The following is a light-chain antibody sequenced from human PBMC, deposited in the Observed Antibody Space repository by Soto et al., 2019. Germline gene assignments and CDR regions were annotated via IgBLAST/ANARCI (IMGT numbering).Light chain of an antibody. CDR3: HSYESSRGGYV. V-gene: IGLV1-40*01. CDR1: SSNVGAGYY. CDR2: AHI. Sequence: QSVLTQPPSVSGAPGQRVTISCTGTSSNVGAGYYVHWYQQVPGTAPKLLIYAHIKRPSGVPDRFSGSKSGTSGSLAITGLQVEDEADDYCHSYESSRGGYVFGTGTKLTVL. J-gene: IGLJ1*01.